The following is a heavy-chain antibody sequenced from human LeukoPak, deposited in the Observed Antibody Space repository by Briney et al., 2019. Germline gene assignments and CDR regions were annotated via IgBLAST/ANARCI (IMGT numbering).Heavy chain of an antibody. CDR3: AREVISTPSYFDY. V-gene: IGHV3-53*01. CDR1: GFTVSSSF. J-gene: IGHJ4*02. D-gene: IGHD2-2*01. CDR2: IHRDDKT. Sequence: GGSLRLSCAASGFTVSSSFIYWVRRAPGKGLEWVSFIHRDDKTYYADSVKGRFTMSRDSSKNTLYLQMNSLGADDAAVYYCAREVISTPSYFDYWGQGILVTVSS.